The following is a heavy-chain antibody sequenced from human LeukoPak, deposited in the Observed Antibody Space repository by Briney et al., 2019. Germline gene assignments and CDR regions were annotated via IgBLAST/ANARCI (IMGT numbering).Heavy chain of an antibody. Sequence: ASVKVSCKASGYTFTGYYMHWVRQAPGQGLEWMGWINPNSGGTNYAQKFQDRVTMTGDTSVSTAYMEMSRLRSDDTAVYYCARGGVNNYFDPWGQGTLVTVSS. J-gene: IGHJ5*02. CDR1: GYTFTGYY. CDR2: INPNSGGT. CDR3: ARGGVNNYFDP. D-gene: IGHD3-10*01. V-gene: IGHV1-2*02.